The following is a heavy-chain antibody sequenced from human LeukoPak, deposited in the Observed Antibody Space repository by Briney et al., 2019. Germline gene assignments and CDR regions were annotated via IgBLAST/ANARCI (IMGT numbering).Heavy chain of an antibody. J-gene: IGHJ3*02. CDR3: ARRAREYSHDAFDI. Sequence: RASVKVSCKASGYTFTDYYMHWVRQAPGQGLEWMGWINPNSRGTDSAQKFQGRFSMTRDTSISTAHMELSRLRSDDTAVYYCARRAREYSHDAFDIWGQGTMVTVSS. V-gene: IGHV1-2*02. D-gene: IGHD5-18*01. CDR1: GYTFTDYY. CDR2: INPNSRGT.